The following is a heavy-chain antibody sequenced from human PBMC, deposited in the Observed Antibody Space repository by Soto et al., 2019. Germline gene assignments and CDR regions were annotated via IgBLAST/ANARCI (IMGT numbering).Heavy chain of an antibody. Sequence: EVQLLESGGGLVQPGGSLRLSCAASGVTFSSYAMSWVRQAPGKGLEWVSAISGSGGSTYYADSVKGRFTISRDNSKNTLYLQMNSLRAEDTAVYYCAKDRGGTMVRGVTPDYWGQGTLVTVSS. J-gene: IGHJ4*02. V-gene: IGHV3-23*01. CDR1: GVTFSSYA. D-gene: IGHD3-10*01. CDR3: AKDRGGTMVRGVTPDY. CDR2: ISGSGGST.